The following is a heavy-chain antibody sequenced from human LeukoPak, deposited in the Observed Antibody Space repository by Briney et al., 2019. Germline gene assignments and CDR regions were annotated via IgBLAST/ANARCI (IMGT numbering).Heavy chain of an antibody. CDR3: ARAYYDILTGYYNPEESTAFDI. J-gene: IGHJ3*02. Sequence: SETLSLTCTVSGGSINSSSYYWGWIRQPPGKGLEWIGSIYYSGSTNYNPSLKSRVTISVDTSKNQFSLKLSSVTAADTAVYYCARAYYDILTGYYNPEESTAFDIWGQGTMVTVSS. D-gene: IGHD3-9*01. V-gene: IGHV4-39*07. CDR1: GGSINSSSYY. CDR2: IYYSGST.